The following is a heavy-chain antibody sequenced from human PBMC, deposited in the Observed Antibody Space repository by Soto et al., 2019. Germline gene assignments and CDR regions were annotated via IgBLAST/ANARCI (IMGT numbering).Heavy chain of an antibody. CDR1: GFSLNTRAVG. D-gene: IGHD2-15*01. CDR3: AHRHDLGGFDI. V-gene: IGHV2-5*01. J-gene: IGHJ3*02. Sequence: GSGPTLVNPTQTLTLTCTFSGFSLNTRAVGVGWIRQAPGKALEWLALINWNDDERYSPSLKDRLTITKDTSKNHVVLTITNIGPVDTATYYCAHRHDLGGFDIWGQGTAVTVSS. CDR2: INWNDDE.